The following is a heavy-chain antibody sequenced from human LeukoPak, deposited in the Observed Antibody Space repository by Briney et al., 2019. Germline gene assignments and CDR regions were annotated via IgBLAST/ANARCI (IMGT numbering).Heavy chain of an antibody. D-gene: IGHD3/OR15-3a*01. V-gene: IGHV3-53*05. CDR1: GFTVSSNY. Sequence: GGSLRLSCAASGFTVSSNYMSWVRQAPGKGLEWVSVIYSGGSTYYADSVKGRFTVSRDNSKSSLYLQMNSLRTEDTALYYCAKDNKDWTIDYWGQGTLVTVSS. J-gene: IGHJ4*02. CDR2: IYSGGST. CDR3: AKDNKDWTIDY.